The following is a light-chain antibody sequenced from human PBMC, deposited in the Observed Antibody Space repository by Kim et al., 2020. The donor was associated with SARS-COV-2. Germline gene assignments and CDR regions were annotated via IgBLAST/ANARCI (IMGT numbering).Light chain of an antibody. J-gene: IGLJ3*02. V-gene: IGLV6-57*03. CDR3: QSDDGSSWV. CDR2: DDN. CDR1: SGSIASNY. Sequence: LTQPHSVSESPGKTVTISCTRSSGSIASNYVQWYQQRPGSAPTTVIYDDNRRPSGVPDRFSGSIDSSSNSASLTISGLKTEDEADYYCQSDDGSSWVFGGGTQLTVL.